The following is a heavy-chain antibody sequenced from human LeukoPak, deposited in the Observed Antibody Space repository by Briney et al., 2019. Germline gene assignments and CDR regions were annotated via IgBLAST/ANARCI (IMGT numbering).Heavy chain of an antibody. CDR3: ARGHTYCSSPNGCLDY. CDR2: IIPIFGTA. CDR1: GGTFSSYA. J-gene: IGHJ4*02. D-gene: IGHD2-2*01. Sequence: ASVKVSCKASGGTFSSYAISWVRQAPGQGLEWMGGIIPIFGTANYAQKFQGRVTITADESTSTAYMELSSLRSEDTAVYYCARGHTYCSSPNGCLDYWGQGTLVTVSS. V-gene: IGHV1-69*01.